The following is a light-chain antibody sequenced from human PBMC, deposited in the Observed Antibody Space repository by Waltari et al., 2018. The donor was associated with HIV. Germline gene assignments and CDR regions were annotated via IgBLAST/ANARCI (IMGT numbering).Light chain of an antibody. CDR1: QSVIYTSHKNNY. CDR3: QQYYAPEWS. CDR2: WAS. Sequence: DIVMTQSPDSLSASLGERVTISCRSSQSVIYTSHKNNYLGRYHQKPGQHPGLLIYWASKPESGVPDRFSGSGSGTDFALTISSLQAKDVAVYYCQQYYAPEWSFGQGTKVEVK. V-gene: IGKV4-1*01. J-gene: IGKJ1*01.